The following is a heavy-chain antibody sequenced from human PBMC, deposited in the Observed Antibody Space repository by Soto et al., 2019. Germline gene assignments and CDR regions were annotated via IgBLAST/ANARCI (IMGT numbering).Heavy chain of an antibody. CDR1: EFTFSNYA. CDR3: TRPSARP. CDR2: ISYDGNNK. V-gene: IGHV3-30*03. J-gene: IGHJ5*02. D-gene: IGHD6-6*01. Sequence: GGSLRLSCAASEFTFSNYAMHWVRQPPGKGLQWLAVISYDGNNKYYAASVKGRFTISRDDSKNTAYLQMNSLKTEDTAVYYCTRPSARPWGQGTLVTVSS.